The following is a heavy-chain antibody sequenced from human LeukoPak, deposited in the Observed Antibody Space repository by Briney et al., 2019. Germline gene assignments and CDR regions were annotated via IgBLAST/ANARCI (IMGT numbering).Heavy chain of an antibody. J-gene: IGHJ4*02. CDR2: IWYDGSNK. Sequence: GGSLRLSCAASGFTFSSYGMHEVRQAPGKGLEWVAVIWYDGSNKYYADSVKGRFTISRDNSKNTLYLQMNSLRAEDTAVYYCAREITYYYDSSGYYGLDYWGQGTLVTVSS. V-gene: IGHV3-33*01. CDR1: GFTFSSYG. D-gene: IGHD3-22*01. CDR3: AREITYYYDSSGYYGLDY.